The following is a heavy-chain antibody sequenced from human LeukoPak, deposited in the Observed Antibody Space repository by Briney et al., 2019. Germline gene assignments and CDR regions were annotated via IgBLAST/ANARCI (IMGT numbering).Heavy chain of an antibody. CDR2: INPNSGGT. J-gene: IGHJ3*02. V-gene: IGHV1-2*02. CDR3: ATDPGDIVVVPAASHAFDI. Sequence: ASVKVSCKASGYTFTSYGISWVRQAPGQGLEWMGWINPNSGGTNYAQKFQGRVTMTRDTSISTAYMELSRLRSDDTAVYYRATDPGDIVVVPAASHAFDIWGQGTMVTVSS. CDR1: GYTFTSYG. D-gene: IGHD2-2*01.